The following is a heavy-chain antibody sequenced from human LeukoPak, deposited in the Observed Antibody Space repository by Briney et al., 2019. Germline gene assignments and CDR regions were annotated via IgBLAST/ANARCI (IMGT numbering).Heavy chain of an antibody. CDR2: IYPGDSDT. V-gene: IGHV5-51*01. D-gene: IGHD4-17*01. Sequence: RGESLKISCKGSGYSFTSYWIGWVRQMPGKGLEWMGIIYPGDSDTRYSPSFQGQVTISADKSISTAYLQWSSLKASDTAMYYCARHEPHDYGDYGVHAFDIWGQGTMVTVSS. CDR1: GYSFTSYW. J-gene: IGHJ3*02. CDR3: ARHEPHDYGDYGVHAFDI.